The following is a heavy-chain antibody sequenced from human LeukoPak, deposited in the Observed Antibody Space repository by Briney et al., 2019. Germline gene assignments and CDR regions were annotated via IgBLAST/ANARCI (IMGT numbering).Heavy chain of an antibody. CDR3: ARDYADYVGYFFFDY. CDR2: INSDGTGT. V-gene: IGHV3-74*01. Sequence: GGSLRLSCAASGFTFSSYWMHWVRQAPGKGLVWVSRINSDGTGTSYADSVKGRFTISRDNSQNTLYLQMNSLRAEDTAVYYCARDYADYVGYFFFDYWGQGTLVTVSS. D-gene: IGHD4-17*01. CDR1: GFTFSSYW. J-gene: IGHJ4*02.